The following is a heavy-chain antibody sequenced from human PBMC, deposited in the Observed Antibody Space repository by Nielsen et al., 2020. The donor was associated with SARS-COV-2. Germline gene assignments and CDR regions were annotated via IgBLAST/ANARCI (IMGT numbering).Heavy chain of an antibody. CDR2: INTNTGNP. CDR3: ARYYSPRYCSSTSCLNGYYYYGMDV. CDR1: GYTFTSYA. D-gene: IGHD2-2*01. J-gene: IGHJ6*02. Sequence: SVKVSCKASGYTFTSYAMNWVRQAPGQGLEWMGWINTNTGNPTYAQGFTGRFVFSLDTSVSTAYLQISSLKAEDTAVYYCARYYSPRYCSSTSCLNGYYYYGMDVWGQGTTVTVSS. V-gene: IGHV7-4-1*02.